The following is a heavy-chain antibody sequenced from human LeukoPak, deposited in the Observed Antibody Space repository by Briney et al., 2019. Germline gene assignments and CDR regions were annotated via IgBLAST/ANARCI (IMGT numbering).Heavy chain of an antibody. CDR3: AREMAYSSPVGMDV. V-gene: IGHV1-2*02. J-gene: IGHJ6*02. D-gene: IGHD6-13*01. Sequence: ASVEVSCKASGYTFTGYYMHWVRQAPGQGLEWMGWINPNSGGTNYAQKFQGRVTMTRDTSISTAYMELSRLRSDDTAVYYCAREMAYSSPVGMDVWGQGTTVTVSS. CDR2: INPNSGGT. CDR1: GYTFTGYY.